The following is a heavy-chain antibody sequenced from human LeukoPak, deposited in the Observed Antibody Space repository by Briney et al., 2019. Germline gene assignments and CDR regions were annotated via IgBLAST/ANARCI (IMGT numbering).Heavy chain of an antibody. Sequence: PGGSLRLSCAASGFTFSDHYMDWVRQAPGKGLEWVGRTRNKANSYTTEYAASVKGRFTISRDDSKNSLYLQMNSLKTEDTAVYYCARGYYDFWSGYYGDAFDIWGQGTMVTVSS. CDR3: ARGYYDFWSGYYGDAFDI. CDR2: TRNKANSYTT. D-gene: IGHD3-3*01. CDR1: GFTFSDHY. V-gene: IGHV3-72*01. J-gene: IGHJ3*02.